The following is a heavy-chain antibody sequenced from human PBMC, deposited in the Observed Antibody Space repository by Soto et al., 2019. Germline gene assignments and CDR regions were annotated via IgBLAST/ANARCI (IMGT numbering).Heavy chain of an antibody. CDR2: ISGSGGST. CDR3: AKGGLPLGYYGSTSYYESY. J-gene: IGHJ4*02. Sequence: GGSLRLSCAASGFTFSSYAMSWVRQAPGKGLEWVSAISGSGGSTYYADSVKGRFTISRDNSKNTLYLQMNSLRDEDTAVYYCAKGGLPLGYYGSTSYYESYWGQGTLVTVSS. CDR1: GFTFSSYA. D-gene: IGHD2-2*01. V-gene: IGHV3-23*01.